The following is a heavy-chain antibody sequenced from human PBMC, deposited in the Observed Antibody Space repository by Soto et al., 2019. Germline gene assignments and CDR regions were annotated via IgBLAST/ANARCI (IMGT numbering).Heavy chain of an antibody. J-gene: IGHJ3*02. CDR3: ARDLHVTMVRGVPTKSNDAFDI. CDR1: GYTFTNYA. D-gene: IGHD3-10*01. V-gene: IGHV1-3*01. CDR2: INAGNGNT. Sequence: ASVKVSCKASGYTFTNYAVHWVRQAPGQRLEWMGWINAGNGNTKYSQKFQGRVTITRDTSASTAYMELSSLRSEDTAVYYCARDLHVTMVRGVPTKSNDAFDIWGQGTMVTVSS.